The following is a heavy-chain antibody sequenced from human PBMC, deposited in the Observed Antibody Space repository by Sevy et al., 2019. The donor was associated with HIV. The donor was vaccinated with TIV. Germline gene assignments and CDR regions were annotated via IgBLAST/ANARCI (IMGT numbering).Heavy chain of an antibody. V-gene: IGHV3-11*01. Sequence: GGFLRLSCAASGFTFSDYYMSWIRQAPGKGLEWVSYISSSGSTIYYADSVKGRFTISRDNAKNSLYLQMNSLRAEDTAVYYCAREKRPRTTVVTPSYFDYWGQGTLVTVSS. CDR2: ISSSGSTI. D-gene: IGHD4-17*01. CDR3: AREKRPRTTVVTPSYFDY. J-gene: IGHJ4*02. CDR1: GFTFSDYY.